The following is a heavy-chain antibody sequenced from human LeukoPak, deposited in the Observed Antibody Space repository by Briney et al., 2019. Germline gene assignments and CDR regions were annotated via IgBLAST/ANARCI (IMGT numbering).Heavy chain of an antibody. CDR2: IRYNVIDK. CDR1: GFTFSNYG. V-gene: IGHV3-30*02. J-gene: IGHJ4*02. CDR3: AKDPPKAY. Sequence: GGSLRLSCAASGFTFSNYGMHWVRQAPGKGLEWVAFIRYNVIDKYYADSVKGRFTISRDNSKNTLYLQMNSLRPDDTAVYYCAKDPPKAYWGQGTLVTVSS.